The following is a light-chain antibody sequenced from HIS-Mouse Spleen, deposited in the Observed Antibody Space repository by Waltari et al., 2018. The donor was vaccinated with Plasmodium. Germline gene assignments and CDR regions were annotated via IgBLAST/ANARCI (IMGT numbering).Light chain of an antibody. V-gene: IGKV3-11*01. J-gene: IGKJ2*01. CDR2: DAS. CDR1: QSVSSY. Sequence: EIVLTQSPATLSLSPGERATLSCRASQSVSSYLDWYTQKPGQAPRLLIYDASNRATRIPARFSGSGSGTDFTLTISSLEPEDFAVYYCQQRSNWPTFGQGTKLEIK. CDR3: QQRSNWPT.